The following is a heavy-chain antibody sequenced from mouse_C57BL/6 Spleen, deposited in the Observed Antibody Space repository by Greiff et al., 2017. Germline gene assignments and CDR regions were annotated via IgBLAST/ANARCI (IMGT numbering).Heavy chain of an antibody. V-gene: IGHV1-26*01. J-gene: IGHJ4*01. CDR3: ARARVTTRYYAMDY. D-gene: IGHD2-1*01. CDR1: GYTFTDYY. CDR2: INPNNGGT. Sequence: EVQLQQSGPELVKPGASVKISCKASGYTFTDYYMNWVKQSHGKSLEWIGDINPNNGGTSYNQKFKGKATLTVDKSSSTAYMELRSLTSEDSAVYYCARARVTTRYYAMDYWGQGTSVTVSS.